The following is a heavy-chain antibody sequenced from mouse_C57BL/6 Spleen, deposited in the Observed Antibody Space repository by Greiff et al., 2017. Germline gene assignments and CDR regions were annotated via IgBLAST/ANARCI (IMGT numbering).Heavy chain of an antibody. CDR3: AKDYYGSSLSDYAMDY. D-gene: IGHD1-1*01. V-gene: IGHV5-17*01. CDR2: ISSGSSTI. CDR1: GFTFSDYG. Sequence: EVMLVESGGGLVKPGGSLKLSCAASGFTFSDYGMHWVRQAPEKGLEWVAYISSGSSTIYYADTVKGRFTISRDNAKNTLFLQMTSMRSEDTAMYYCAKDYYGSSLSDYAMDYWGQGTSVTVSS. J-gene: IGHJ4*01.